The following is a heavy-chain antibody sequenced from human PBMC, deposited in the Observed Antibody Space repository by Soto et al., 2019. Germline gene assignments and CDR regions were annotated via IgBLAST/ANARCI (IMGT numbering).Heavy chain of an antibody. D-gene: IGHD2-15*01. CDR1: GGTFSSYA. CDR3: ARTVVVAATPRGYYYYGMDV. Sequence: SVKVSCKASGGTFSSYAISWVRQAPGQGLEWMGGIIPIFGAANYAQKFQGRVTITADESTSTAYMELSSLRSEDTAVYYCARTVVVAATPRGYYYYGMDVWGQGTTVTVSS. J-gene: IGHJ6*02. CDR2: IIPIFGAA. V-gene: IGHV1-69*13.